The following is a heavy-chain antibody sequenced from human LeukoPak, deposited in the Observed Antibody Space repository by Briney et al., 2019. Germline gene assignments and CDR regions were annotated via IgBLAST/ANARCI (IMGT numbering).Heavy chain of an antibody. J-gene: IGHJ4*02. CDR1: GGSFSGYQ. CDR3: ARGAPGY. Sequence: AETLSLTCAVYGGSFSGYQWTWIRQPPGKGLEWIGEINHSGSTNYNPSLKSRVAISVDTSKNQFSLKLTSVTAADTAVYYCARGAPGYWGQGTLVTVSS. V-gene: IGHV4-34*01. CDR2: INHSGST.